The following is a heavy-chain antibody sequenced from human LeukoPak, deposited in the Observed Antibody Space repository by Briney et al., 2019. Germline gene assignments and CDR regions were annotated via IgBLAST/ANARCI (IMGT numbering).Heavy chain of an antibody. CDR3: ARSYSSGWDAFDI. J-gene: IGHJ3*02. CDR1: GYTFTSYG. CDR2: INPNSGGT. D-gene: IGHD6-19*01. Sequence: ASVKVSCKASGYTFTSYGISWVRQAPGQGLEGMGWINPNSGGTNYAQKFQGRVTMTRDTSISTAYMELSRLRSDDTAVYYCARSYSSGWDAFDIWGQGTMVTVSS. V-gene: IGHV1-2*02.